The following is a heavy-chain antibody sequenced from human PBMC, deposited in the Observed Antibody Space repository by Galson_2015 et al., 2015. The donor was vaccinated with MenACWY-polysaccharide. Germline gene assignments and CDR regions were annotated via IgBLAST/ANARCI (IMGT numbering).Heavy chain of an antibody. J-gene: IGHJ4*02. CDR1: GFTFSSYW. CDR3: ARGPFPGQPFDY. V-gene: IGHV3-7*01. CDR2: IKQDGSEK. Sequence: GSLRLSCAASGFTFSSYWMTWVRQAPGKGLEWVANIKQDGSEKYYVDSVKGRFTISRDNAKNSLYLQMNSLRVEDTAVYYCARGPFPGQPFDYWGQGTLVTVSS. D-gene: IGHD6-13*01.